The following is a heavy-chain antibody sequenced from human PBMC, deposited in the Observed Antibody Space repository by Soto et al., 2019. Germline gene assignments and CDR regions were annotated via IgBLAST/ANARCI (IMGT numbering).Heavy chain of an antibody. CDR3: ARGSGSLYYFDF. J-gene: IGHJ4*02. Sequence: LRLSCAASGFSVSTNYMTWVRQAPGKGLEWVSVIYSGGSTYYADSVKGRFTISRDNSKNTLHLQMNSLRAEDTAVYYCARGSGSLYYFDFWGRGXLVTVSS. CDR2: IYSGGST. D-gene: IGHD1-26*01. V-gene: IGHV3-53*01. CDR1: GFSVSTNY.